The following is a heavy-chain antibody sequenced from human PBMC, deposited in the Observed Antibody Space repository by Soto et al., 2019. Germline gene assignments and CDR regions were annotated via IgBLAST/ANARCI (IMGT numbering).Heavy chain of an antibody. CDR2: ISAYNGNT. J-gene: IGHJ5*02. V-gene: IGHV1-18*01. CDR1: GYTFTSYG. CDR3: ARYVLVIAAADDNWFDP. D-gene: IGHD6-13*01. Sequence: GASVKVSCKASGYTFTSYGISWVRQAPGQGLEWMGWISAYNGNTNYAQKLQGRVTMTTDTSTSTAYMELRSLRSDDTAVYYCARYVLVIAAADDNWFDPWGQGTLVTVPQ.